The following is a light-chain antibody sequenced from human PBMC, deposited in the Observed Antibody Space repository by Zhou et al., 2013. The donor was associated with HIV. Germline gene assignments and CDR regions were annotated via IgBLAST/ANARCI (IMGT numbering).Light chain of an antibody. CDR1: QDISNY. CDR3: QQSYSNPLT. J-gene: IGKJ4*01. CDR2: DAS. Sequence: DIQMTQSPSSLSASVGDRVTITCQASQDISNYLNWYQQKPGKAPKLLIYDASNLETGVPSRFSGSGSGTDFTLTISSLQPEDLGSYYCQQSYSNPLTFGEGPRWRSN. V-gene: IGKV1-33*01.